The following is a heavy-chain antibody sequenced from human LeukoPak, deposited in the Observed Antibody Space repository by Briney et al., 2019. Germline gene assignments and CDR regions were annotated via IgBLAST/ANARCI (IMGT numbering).Heavy chain of an antibody. CDR1: GFTFSSYD. Sequence: GGSLRLSCAASGFTFSSYDMSWVRQAPGKGLEWVANIKQDGSEKYYVDSVKGRFTISRDNAKNSLYLQMNSLRAEDTAVYYCARDRTPVVPAARLYYYYYMDVWGKGTTVTVSS. J-gene: IGHJ6*03. D-gene: IGHD2-2*01. CDR2: IKQDGSEK. CDR3: ARDRTPVVPAARLYYYYYMDV. V-gene: IGHV3-7*01.